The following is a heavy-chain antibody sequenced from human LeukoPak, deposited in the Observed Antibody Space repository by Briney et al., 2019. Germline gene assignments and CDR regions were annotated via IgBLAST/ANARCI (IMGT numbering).Heavy chain of an antibody. CDR2: INHSGST. CDR3: ARHDFTMVRGVPRYFDY. D-gene: IGHD3-10*01. CDR1: GFTFSDYY. V-gene: IGHV4-34*01. J-gene: IGHJ4*02. Sequence: GSLRLSCAASGFTFSDYYMSWIRQPPGKGLEWIGEINHSGSTNYNPSLKSRVTISVDTSKNQFSLKLSSVTAADTAAYYCARHDFTMVRGVPRYFDYWGQGTLVTVSS.